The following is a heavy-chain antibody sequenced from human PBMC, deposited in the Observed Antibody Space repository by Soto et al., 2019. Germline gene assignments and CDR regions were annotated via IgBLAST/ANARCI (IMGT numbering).Heavy chain of an antibody. Sequence: PGGSLRLSCAASGFTVSSNYMSWVRQAPGKGLEWVSVIYSGSSTYYADSVKGRFTISRDNSKNTLYLQMNSLRVEDTAVYFCARSSSVVGHYYYYGMDAWGQGTTVADSS. CDR1: GFTVSSNY. CDR3: ARSSSVVGHYYYYGMDA. CDR2: IYSGSST. V-gene: IGHV3-53*01. D-gene: IGHD6-19*01. J-gene: IGHJ6*02.